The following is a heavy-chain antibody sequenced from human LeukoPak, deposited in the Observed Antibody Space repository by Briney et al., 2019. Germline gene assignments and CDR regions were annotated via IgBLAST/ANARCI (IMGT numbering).Heavy chain of an antibody. Sequence: SVKVSCKASGGTFSSYAISWVRQAPGQGLEWMGRIIPILGIANYAQKFQGRVTITADKSTSTAYMELSSLRSEDTAVYYCARQGAVAGLDDAFDIWGQGTMVTVSS. V-gene: IGHV1-69*04. D-gene: IGHD6-19*01. CDR2: IIPILGIA. CDR1: GGTFSSYA. CDR3: ARQGAVAGLDDAFDI. J-gene: IGHJ3*02.